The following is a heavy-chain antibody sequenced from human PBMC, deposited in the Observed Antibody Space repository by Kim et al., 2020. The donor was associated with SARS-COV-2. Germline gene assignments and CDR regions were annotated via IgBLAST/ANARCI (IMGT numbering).Heavy chain of an antibody. J-gene: IGHJ6*02. D-gene: IGHD2-21*02. V-gene: IGHV4-39*07. CDR2: IYYSGST. Sequence: SETLSLTCTVSGGSISSSSYYWGWIRQPPGKGLEWIGSIYYSGSTYYNPSLKSRVTISVDTSKNQFSLKLSSVTAADTAVYYCARDPGDCGGDCYPPFYYYYGMDVWGQGTTVTVSS. CDR1: GGSISSSSYY. CDR3: ARDPGDCGGDCYPPFYYYYGMDV.